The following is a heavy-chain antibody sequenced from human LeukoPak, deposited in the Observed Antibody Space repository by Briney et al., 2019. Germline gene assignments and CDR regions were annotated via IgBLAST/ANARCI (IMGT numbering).Heavy chain of an antibody. D-gene: IGHD3-10*02. Sequence: GGSLRLSCAASGFTFNIYTMNWVRQAPGKGLEWVSYISSSGTTIYYADSVKGRFTISRDTAKNSLYLQMNSLRAEDTAVYYCAELGITMIGGVWGKGTTVTISS. V-gene: IGHV3-48*01. CDR1: GFTFNIYT. J-gene: IGHJ6*04. CDR2: ISSSGTTI. CDR3: AELGITMIGGV.